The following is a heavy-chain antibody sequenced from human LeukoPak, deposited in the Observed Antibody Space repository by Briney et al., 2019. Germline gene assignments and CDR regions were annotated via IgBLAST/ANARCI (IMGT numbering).Heavy chain of an antibody. Sequence: GGSLRLSCAASGFTFSSYEMIWVRQAPGKGLEWVSFLSGSGATMKYADSVKGRFTISRDNAKSSLYLQMNTLRAEDTALYYCARVLTVGGWGAFDIWGQGTMVTVSS. V-gene: IGHV3-48*03. CDR1: GFTFSSYE. CDR2: LSGSGATM. J-gene: IGHJ3*02. D-gene: IGHD1-26*01. CDR3: ARVLTVGGWGAFDI.